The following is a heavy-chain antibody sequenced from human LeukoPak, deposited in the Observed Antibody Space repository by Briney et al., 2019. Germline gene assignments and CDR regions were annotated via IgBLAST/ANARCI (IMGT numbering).Heavy chain of an antibody. CDR3: AMGLD. V-gene: IGHV3-7*04. CDR2: INQYGSQK. Sequence: GGSLRLSCAASGFTFSIYWMNWVRQAPGKGLEWVANINQYGSQKYYVDSVKGRFTISGDNVKNSLYLQMNSLRAEDTAVYYCAMGLDWGQGALVAVSS. CDR1: GFTFSIYW. J-gene: IGHJ4*02.